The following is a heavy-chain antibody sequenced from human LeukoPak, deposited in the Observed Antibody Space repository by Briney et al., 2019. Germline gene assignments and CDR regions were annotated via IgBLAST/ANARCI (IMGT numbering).Heavy chain of an antibody. D-gene: IGHD5-18*01. CDR2: ISYEGSNK. Sequence: PGGSLRLSCAASGFTFSSYGMHWVRQAPGKGLEWVAVISYEGSNKYYADSVKGRFTISRDNSKNTLYLQINSLRAEDTAVYYCAKDFYSYGPHYFDYWGQGTLVTVSS. J-gene: IGHJ4*02. CDR3: AKDFYSYGPHYFDY. V-gene: IGHV3-30*18. CDR1: GFTFSSYG.